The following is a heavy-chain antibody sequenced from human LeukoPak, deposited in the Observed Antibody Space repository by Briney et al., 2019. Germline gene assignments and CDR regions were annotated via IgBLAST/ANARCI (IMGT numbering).Heavy chain of an antibody. CDR3: ARPDAGGVAAFDAFDI. D-gene: IGHD3-16*01. J-gene: IGHJ3*02. Sequence: SETLSLTCTVSGGPISSSSYYWGWIRQPPGKGLEWIGSIYYSGSTYYNPSLKSRVTISVDTSKNQFSLKLSSVTAADTAVYYCARPDAGGVAAFDAFDIWGQGTMVTVSS. CDR1: GGPISSSSYY. V-gene: IGHV4-39*01. CDR2: IYYSGST.